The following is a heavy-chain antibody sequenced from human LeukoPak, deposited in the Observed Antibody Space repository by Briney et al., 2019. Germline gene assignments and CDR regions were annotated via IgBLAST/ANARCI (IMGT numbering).Heavy chain of an antibody. CDR2: IYYSGST. CDR3: ARDIAAAGTGRGNWFDP. Sequence: SETLSLTCTVSGGSISSYYWSWIRQPPGKGPEWIGYIYYSGSTNYNPSLKSRVTISVDTSKNQFSLKLSSVTAADTAVYYCARDIAAAGTGRGNWFDPWGQGTLVTVSS. V-gene: IGHV4-59*01. J-gene: IGHJ5*02. CDR1: GGSISSYY. D-gene: IGHD6-13*01.